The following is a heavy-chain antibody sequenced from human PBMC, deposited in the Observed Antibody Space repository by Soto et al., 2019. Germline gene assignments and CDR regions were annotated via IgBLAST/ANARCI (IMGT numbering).Heavy chain of an antibody. CDR2: ISFDGRSE. V-gene: IGHV3-30*03. CDR3: ARDMRGYNYGPLDY. Sequence: GGSLRLSCAASGFTFNNYGIHWVRQAPGKGLEWVALISFDGRSEYYGDSVRGRFTVSRDNFKNMLYLQMNNLGTEDTALYYCARDMRGYNYGPLDYWGQGVLVTVSS. CDR1: GFTFNNYG. J-gene: IGHJ4*02. D-gene: IGHD5-12*01.